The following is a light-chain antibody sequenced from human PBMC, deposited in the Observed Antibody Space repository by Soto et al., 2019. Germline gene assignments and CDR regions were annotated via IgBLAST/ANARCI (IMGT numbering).Light chain of an antibody. CDR3: QQYNNWSGT. CDR1: QSVGSN. V-gene: IGKV3-15*01. J-gene: IGKJ1*01. CDR2: GVS. Sequence: EIVMTQSPATLSVSPGERATLSCRASQSVGSNLAWYQQKPGHAPRLLIYGVSTRATGIPARFSGSGSGTEFTLTISGLQSEDFAVYYCQQYNNWSGTFGQGTKVDIK.